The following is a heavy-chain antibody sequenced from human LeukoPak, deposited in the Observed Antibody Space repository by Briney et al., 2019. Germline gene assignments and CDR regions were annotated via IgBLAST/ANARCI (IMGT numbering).Heavy chain of an antibody. J-gene: IGHJ4*02. Sequence: GFDPEDGETIYAQKFQGRVTMTEDTSTDTAYMELSSLRSEDTAVYYCATDGIAVAGHFDYWGQGTLVTVSS. V-gene: IGHV1-24*01. CDR3: ATDGIAVAGHFDY. D-gene: IGHD6-19*01. CDR2: FDPEDGET.